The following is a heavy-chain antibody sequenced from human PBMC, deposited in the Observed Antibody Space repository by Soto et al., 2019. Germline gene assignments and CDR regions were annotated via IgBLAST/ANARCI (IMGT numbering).Heavy chain of an antibody. CDR1: GYTFTSYG. V-gene: IGHV1-18*01. Sequence: QVQLVQSGAEVKKPGASVKVSCKASGYTFTSYGISWVRQAPGQGLEWMGWISAYNGNTNYAQKRHGRVTMTTDTTTSTAYMELRSLRSDDTAVYYCARESNDFPHNWFDPWGQGTLVTVSS. CDR2: ISAYNGNT. J-gene: IGHJ5*02. D-gene: IGHD3-3*01. CDR3: ARESNDFPHNWFDP.